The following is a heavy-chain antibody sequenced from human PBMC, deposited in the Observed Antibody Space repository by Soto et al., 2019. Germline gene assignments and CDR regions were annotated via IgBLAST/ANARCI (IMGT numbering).Heavy chain of an antibody. CDR1: GGTFSSYA. Sequence: GASVKVSCKASGGTFSSYAISWVRQAPGQGLEWMGGIIPIFGTANYAQKFQGRVTITADESTSTAYMELSSLRSEDTAVYYCASSLAARARCRSGGGDCFPFDYWGQGTLVTVSS. D-gene: IGHD2-21*02. V-gene: IGHV1-69*13. CDR2: IIPIFGTA. J-gene: IGHJ4*02. CDR3: ASSLAARARCRSGGGDCFPFDY.